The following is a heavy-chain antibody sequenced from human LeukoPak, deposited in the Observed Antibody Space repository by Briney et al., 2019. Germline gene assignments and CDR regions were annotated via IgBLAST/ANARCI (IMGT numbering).Heavy chain of an antibody. CDR1: GFNVSSNY. CDR3: ASPNSVSGRLWYLAL. Sequence: GGSLRLSCAGSGFNVSSNYMSWVRQAPGKGLEWVSVIYSVGTTFYADSVKGRFTISRDNSKNTLYLQMNGLRVEDTAIYYCASPNSVSGRLWYLALWGLGTFVTVSS. CDR2: IYSVGTT. V-gene: IGHV3-53*01. J-gene: IGHJ2*01. D-gene: IGHD6-19*01.